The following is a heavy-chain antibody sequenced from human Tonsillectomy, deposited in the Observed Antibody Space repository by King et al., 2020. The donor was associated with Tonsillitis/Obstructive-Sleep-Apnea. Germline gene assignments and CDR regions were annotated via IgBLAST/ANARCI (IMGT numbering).Heavy chain of an antibody. CDR1: GFTFSNAW. Sequence: EVQLVESGGGLVKPGGSLRLSCAASGFTFSNAWMSWVRQAPGKGLEWVGRIKSKTDGGTTDYAAPVKGRFTISRDDSKNTLYLQMNSLKTEDTAVYYCTTPAATVTPYYFDYWGQGTLVTVSS. CDR2: IKSKTDGGTT. J-gene: IGHJ4*02. CDR3: TTPAATVTPYYFDY. V-gene: IGHV3-15*01. D-gene: IGHD4-17*01.